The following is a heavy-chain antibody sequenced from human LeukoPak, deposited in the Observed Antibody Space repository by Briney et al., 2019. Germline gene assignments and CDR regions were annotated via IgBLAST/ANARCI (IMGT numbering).Heavy chain of an antibody. CDR3: AREGSYGSGSLTN. J-gene: IGHJ4*02. CDR1: GGSISSGGYS. CDR2: IYHSGST. Sequence: SETLSLTCAVSGGSISSGGYSWSWIRQPPGKGLEWIGYIYHSGSTYYNPSLKSRVTISVDRSKNQFSLKLSSVTAADTAVYYCAREGSYGSGSLTNRGQGTLVTVSS. D-gene: IGHD3-10*01. V-gene: IGHV4-30-2*01.